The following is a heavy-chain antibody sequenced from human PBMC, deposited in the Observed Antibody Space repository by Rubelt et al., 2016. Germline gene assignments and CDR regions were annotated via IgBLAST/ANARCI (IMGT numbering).Heavy chain of an antibody. CDR1: GYTLTELS. Sequence: QVQLVQSGAEVKKPGASVKVSCKVSGYTLTELSMHWVRQAPGQGLEWMGGFDPEDGETIYAQKCQGRGTMTEDTSTDTAYMGRSSLRSDDTAVYYCARVRFGDSWFDPWGQGTLVTVSS. CDR2: FDPEDGET. J-gene: IGHJ5*02. D-gene: IGHD3-10*01. CDR3: ARVRFGDSWFDP. V-gene: IGHV1-24*01.